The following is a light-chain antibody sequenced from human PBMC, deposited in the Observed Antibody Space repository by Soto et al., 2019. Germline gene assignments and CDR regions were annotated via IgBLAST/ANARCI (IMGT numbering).Light chain of an antibody. CDR2: TAS. CDR3: QKYSYSAT. CDR1: QTISSW. V-gene: IGKV1-5*03. Sequence: DIQMTQSPSTLSASVGDRVTITCRASQTISSWLAWYQQKPGKAPKLLIYTASTLESGVPSRFSGSGSGTDFTLTVTSLQPEDFANYHCQKYSYSATFGQGTKVEIK. J-gene: IGKJ1*01.